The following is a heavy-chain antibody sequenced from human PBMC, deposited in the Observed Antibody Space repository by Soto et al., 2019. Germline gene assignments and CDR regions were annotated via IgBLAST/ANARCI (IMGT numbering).Heavy chain of an antibody. J-gene: IGHJ4*02. D-gene: IGHD4-17*01. CDR3: AKEMFYGDYADN. CDR2: ISWNSGSI. V-gene: IGHV3-9*01. Sequence: SLRLSCAASGFTFDDYAMHWVRQAPGKGLEWVSGISWNSGSIGYADSVKGRFTISRDNAKNSLYLQMNSLRAEDTALYYCAKEMFYGDYADNWGQGTLVTVSS. CDR1: GFTFDDYA.